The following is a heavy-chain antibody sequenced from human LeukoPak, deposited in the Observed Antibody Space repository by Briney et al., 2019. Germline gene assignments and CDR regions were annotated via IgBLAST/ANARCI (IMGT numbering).Heavy chain of an antibody. CDR1: GYTFTSYA. V-gene: IGHV7-4-1*02. Sequence: ASVKVSCKASGYTFTSYAMNWVRQAPGQGLEWMGWINTNTGNPTYAQGFTGRFVFSLDTSVSTAYLQISSLKAEDTAVYYCAREAVGATRGAFDIWGQGAMVTVSS. J-gene: IGHJ3*02. CDR3: AREAVGATRGAFDI. D-gene: IGHD1-26*01. CDR2: INTNTGNP.